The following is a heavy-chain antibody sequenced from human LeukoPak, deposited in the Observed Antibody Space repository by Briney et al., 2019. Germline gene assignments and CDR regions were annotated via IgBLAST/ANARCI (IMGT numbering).Heavy chain of an antibody. CDR1: GGTFSSYA. Sequence: SVKVSCKASGGTFSSYAISWVRQAPGQGLEWMGRIIPIFGIANYAQKFQGRVTITADKSTSTAYMELSSLRSEDTAVYYCTRDLGWYGFDYWGQGTLVTVSS. J-gene: IGHJ4*02. CDR2: IIPIFGIA. D-gene: IGHD6-19*01. V-gene: IGHV1-69*04. CDR3: TRDLGWYGFDY.